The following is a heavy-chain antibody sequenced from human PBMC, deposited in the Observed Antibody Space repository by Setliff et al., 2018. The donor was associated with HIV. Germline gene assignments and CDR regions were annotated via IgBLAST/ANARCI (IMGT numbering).Heavy chain of an antibody. J-gene: IGHJ4*02. CDR1: GYTFTTYT. CDR2: INAGSGKT. CDR3: AKGGDRAMINFDH. V-gene: IGHV1-3*01. Sequence: GASVKVSCKAYGYTFTTYTIHWVRQAPGQRLEWMGWINAGSGKTKYSQKFQGRVTITRDTSASTAYMELSSLTSEDTAVYYCAKGGDRAMINFDHWGQGTLVTVSS. D-gene: IGHD5-18*01.